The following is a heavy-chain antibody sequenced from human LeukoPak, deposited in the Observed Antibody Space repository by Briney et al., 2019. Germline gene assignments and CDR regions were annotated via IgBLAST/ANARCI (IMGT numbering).Heavy chain of an antibody. D-gene: IGHD3-22*01. CDR2: INPSGGST. CDR3: ASCYYDSSGYQGAFDI. V-gene: IGHV1-46*01. Sequence: ASVKVSCKASGYTFTSYYMHWVRQAPGQGLEWMGIINPSGGSTSYAQKFQGRVTMTRDTSTSTVYMELSSLRSGDTAVYYCASCYYDSSGYQGAFDIWGQGTMVTVSS. CDR1: GYTFTSYY. J-gene: IGHJ3*02.